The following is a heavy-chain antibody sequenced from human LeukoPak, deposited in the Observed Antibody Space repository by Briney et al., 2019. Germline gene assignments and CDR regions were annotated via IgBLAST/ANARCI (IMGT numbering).Heavy chain of an antibody. D-gene: IGHD4-17*01. CDR2: ISSSSRHI. CDR1: GFTFSSYS. CDR3: VRDFSTVTTACRHH. Sequence: PGESLRLSCAASGFTFSSYSMNWVRQAPGKGLEWVSSISSSSRHIYYADSVKGRFTIFRADTKNSPFLQMAGLRVDATAMYYCVRDFSTVTTACRHHWGRGTLLIVSA. V-gene: IGHV3-21*04. J-gene: IGHJ1*01.